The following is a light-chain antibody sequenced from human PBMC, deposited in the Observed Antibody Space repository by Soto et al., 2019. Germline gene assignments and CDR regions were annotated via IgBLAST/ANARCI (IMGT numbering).Light chain of an antibody. CDR1: QSVSGW. V-gene: IGKV1-5*01. CDR2: DAP. CDR3: QHYIGYSRT. Sequence: DIQMTQSPSTLCGSVGDRVTITCRASQSVSGWLAWYQQKPGKAPYLLISDAPSLERGAPSRFSGSGSGTEFTLTISSMQPDDFATYYCQHYIGYSRTFGQGTKVDI. J-gene: IGKJ1*01.